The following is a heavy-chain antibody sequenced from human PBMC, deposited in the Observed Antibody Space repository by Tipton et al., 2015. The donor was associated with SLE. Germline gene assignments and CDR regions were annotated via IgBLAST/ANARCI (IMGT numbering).Heavy chain of an antibody. CDR2: IHYSGST. Sequence: TLSLTCTVSGGSISSSSYYWGWIRQPPGKGLEWIGSIHYSGSTYYSPSLKSRGTLSLDTSKKQFSLNLTSVTAADTAVYYCARLGYKGRYDSSTGYFDFDAMDVWGQGSTVTVSS. CDR1: GGSISSSSYY. V-gene: IGHV4-39*07. J-gene: IGHJ6*02. CDR3: ARLGYKGRYDSSTGYFDFDAMDV. D-gene: IGHD3-9*01.